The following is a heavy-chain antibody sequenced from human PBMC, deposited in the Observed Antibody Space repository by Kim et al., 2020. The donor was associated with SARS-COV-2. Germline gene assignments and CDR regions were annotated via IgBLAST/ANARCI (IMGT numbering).Heavy chain of an antibody. V-gene: IGHV3-53*01. Sequence: GGSLRLSCAASGFTVSSNYMSWVRQAPGKGLEWVSVIYSGGSTYYADSVKGRFTISRDNSKNTLYLQMNSMRAEDTAVYYCARGCNYYDSSGYYYFDYWGQGTLVTVSS. J-gene: IGHJ4*02. CDR3: ARGCNYYDSSGYYYFDY. D-gene: IGHD3-22*01. CDR1: GFTVSSNY. CDR2: IYSGGST.